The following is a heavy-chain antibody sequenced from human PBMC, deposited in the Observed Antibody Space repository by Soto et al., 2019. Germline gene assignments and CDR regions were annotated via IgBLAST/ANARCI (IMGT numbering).Heavy chain of an antibody. V-gene: IGHV1-8*01. CDR1: GYTFTSFD. Sequence: ASVKVSCKASGYTFTSFDINWVRQATGQGLEWMGWMNPNSGHTGYAQKFQGRVTMTRDTSISTTYMELSSLRYEDTAVYYCTRGRNSGDGYNGGGYWGQGTLVTVSS. D-gene: IGHD1-1*01. J-gene: IGHJ4*02. CDR2: MNPNSGHT. CDR3: TRGRNSGDGYNGGGY.